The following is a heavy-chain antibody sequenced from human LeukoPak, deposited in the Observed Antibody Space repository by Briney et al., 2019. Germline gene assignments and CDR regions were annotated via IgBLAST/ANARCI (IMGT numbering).Heavy chain of an antibody. CDR1: GFSFSSYT. J-gene: IGHJ4*02. D-gene: IGHD5-24*01. Sequence: ASVKVSCKASGFSFSSYTIHWVRQAPGQGLEWMGWIIPGGVTNYAQKFQGRVAITWDTSITTAYMDLSRLTSDDTAVYYCARDRNGDGLAHLDYWGQGALVTVSS. V-gene: IGHV1-2*02. CDR3: ARDRNGDGLAHLDY. CDR2: IIPGGVT.